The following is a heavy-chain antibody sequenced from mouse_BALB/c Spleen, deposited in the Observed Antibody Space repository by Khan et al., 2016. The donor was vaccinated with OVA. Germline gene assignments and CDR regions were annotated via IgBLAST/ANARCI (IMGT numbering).Heavy chain of an antibody. Sequence: VQLQQSGAELAKPGASVKMSCKASGYTFTTYWMHWVKQRPGQGLEWIGYINPTSGYTDYNDKFKDRATLSADKSSSTAYMQLNSLTSEASAVXYCTRDRIDYWGQGTTLTVSS. CDR2: INPTSGYT. CDR1: GYTFTTYW. J-gene: IGHJ2*01. V-gene: IGHV1-7*01. CDR3: TRDRIDY.